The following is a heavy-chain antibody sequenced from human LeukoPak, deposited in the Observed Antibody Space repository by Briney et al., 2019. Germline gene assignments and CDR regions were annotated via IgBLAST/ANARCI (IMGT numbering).Heavy chain of an antibody. D-gene: IGHD3-16*02. V-gene: IGHV1-18*01. CDR2: ISAYNGNT. CDR1: GYTLTSYG. Sequence: ASVKVSCKASGYTLTSYGISWVRQAPGQGLEWMGWISAYNGNTNYAQKLQGRVTMTTDTSTSTAYMELRSLRSDDTAVYYCARGDVWGSYRYAIDYWGQGTLVTVSS. CDR3: ARGDVWGSYRYAIDY. J-gene: IGHJ4*02.